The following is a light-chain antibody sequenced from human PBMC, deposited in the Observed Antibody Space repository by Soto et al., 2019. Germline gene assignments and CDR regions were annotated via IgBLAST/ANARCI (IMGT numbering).Light chain of an antibody. V-gene: IGKV1-5*03. CDR2: KAS. CDR1: HNISTW. Sequence: DIQMTQSPSTLSASVGDPVTITCRASHNISTWLAWYQQKPGKAPKLLIYKASNLENGVPSRFGGSGSGTDFTLAISSLQPDDFASYYCQQYHSYTRTLGQGTKVELK. CDR3: QQYHSYTRT. J-gene: IGKJ1*01.